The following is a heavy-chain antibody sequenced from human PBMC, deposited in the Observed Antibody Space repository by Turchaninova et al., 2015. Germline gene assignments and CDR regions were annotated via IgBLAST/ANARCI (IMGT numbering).Heavy chain of an antibody. CDR2: IYPGDSDV. D-gene: IGHD6-13*01. CDR1: GYSFTNYW. V-gene: IGHV5-51*01. J-gene: IGHJ4*02. Sequence: EVQLVQSGAAVKKPGGSPKTTCKVSGYSFTNYWKGWGRQMPWKGLEWMGVIYPGDSDVRYSPSFQGLVTISADKSVSTAYLQWSSLKASDTAMYYCARPTSTSWYDPFAYWGQGALVTVSS. CDR3: ARPTSTSWYDPFAY.